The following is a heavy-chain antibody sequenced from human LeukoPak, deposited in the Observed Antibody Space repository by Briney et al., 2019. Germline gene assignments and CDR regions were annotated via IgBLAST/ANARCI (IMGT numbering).Heavy chain of an antibody. CDR2: ISASNSNQ. CDR1: PYTFDIYG. D-gene: IGHD3-10*01. Sequence: GASVKVSCKASPYTFDIYGITWVRQAPGQGLEWMGWISASNSNQNYVQKFQGRVTMTTDTSTNTAYMELRSLRSDDTAVYYCARVAGDAFDFWGQGTVVTVSS. V-gene: IGHV1-18*01. CDR3: ARVAGDAFDF. J-gene: IGHJ3*01.